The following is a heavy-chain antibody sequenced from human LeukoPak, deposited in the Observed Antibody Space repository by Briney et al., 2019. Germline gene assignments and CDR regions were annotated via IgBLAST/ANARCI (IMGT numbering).Heavy chain of an antibody. J-gene: IGHJ4*02. Sequence: GGSVRLSCAASGFTFSSYGMHWVRQAPGKGLEGVAVIWYDGSNKYYADSVKGRFTIARDNSKNRLYLQMDSLRAEDTAVYYCARVSEGGYYDSSGYHLDYWGQGTLVTVSS. CDR1: GFTFSSYG. CDR3: ARVSEGGYYDSSGYHLDY. V-gene: IGHV3-33*01. D-gene: IGHD3-22*01. CDR2: IWYDGSNK.